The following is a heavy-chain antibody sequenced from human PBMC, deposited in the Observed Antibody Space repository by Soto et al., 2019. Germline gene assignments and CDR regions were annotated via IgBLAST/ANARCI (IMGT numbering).Heavy chain of an antibody. CDR3: ARDRSSSLDNGTFYFDS. Sequence: QVQLVQSGAEVRKPGSSVKVSCKASGCTFTTYDISWVRQAPGQGLEWMGGIIPLFDATKYAQKFQGRVTITADKSTGTAYVELSSLRSEDTAMYSCARDRSSSLDNGTFYFDSWGQGTRVTVSS. V-gene: IGHV1-69*06. J-gene: IGHJ4*02. D-gene: IGHD2-2*01. CDR1: GCTFTTYD. CDR2: IIPLFDAT.